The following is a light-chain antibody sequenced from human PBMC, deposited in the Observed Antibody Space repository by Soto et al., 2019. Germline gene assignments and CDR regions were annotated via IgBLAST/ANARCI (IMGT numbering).Light chain of an antibody. J-gene: IGLJ3*02. CDR3: QSYDSSLSGSG. CDR2: GNS. V-gene: IGLV1-40*01. Sequence: VLTQPPSVSGAPGQRVTISCTGSSSNIGAGYDVHWYQQLPGTAPKLLIYGNSTRPSGVPDRFSGSKSGTSASLAITGLQAEDEADYYCQSYDSSLSGSGFGGGTKLTVL. CDR1: SSNIGAGYD.